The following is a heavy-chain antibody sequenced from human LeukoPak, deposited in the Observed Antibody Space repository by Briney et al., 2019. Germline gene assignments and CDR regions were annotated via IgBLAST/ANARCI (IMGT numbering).Heavy chain of an antibody. Sequence: SETLSLTCTVSGGSISSSSYYWGWIRQPPGKGLEWIGSMYYTGSTYYSPSLKSRVTISVDTSKNQFSLNLSSVTAADTAVYYCARHFPYSSNWDFDYWGQGTLFTLSS. V-gene: IGHV4-39*01. D-gene: IGHD6-13*01. J-gene: IGHJ4*02. CDR1: GGSISSSSYY. CDR3: ARHFPYSSNWDFDY. CDR2: MYYTGST.